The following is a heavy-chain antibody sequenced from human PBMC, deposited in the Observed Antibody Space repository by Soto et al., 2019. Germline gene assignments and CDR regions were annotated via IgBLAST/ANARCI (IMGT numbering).Heavy chain of an antibody. Sequence: QVQLVESGGGVVQPGXXLRLSCAASGFTFSSYGMHWVRQAPGKGLEWVAVISYDGSNKYYPDSVKGRFTISRDNSKNTLYLQMNSLRAEDTAVYYCAKDREDYYYYYGMDVWGQGTTVTVSS. CDR1: GFTFSSYG. CDR2: ISYDGSNK. CDR3: AKDREDYYYYYGMDV. V-gene: IGHV3-30*18. J-gene: IGHJ6*02.